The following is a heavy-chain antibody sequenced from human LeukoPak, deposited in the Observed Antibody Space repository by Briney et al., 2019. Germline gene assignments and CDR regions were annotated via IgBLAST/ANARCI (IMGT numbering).Heavy chain of an antibody. CDR1: GFTFSTYA. J-gene: IGHJ4*02. V-gene: IGHV3-30-3*01. CDR2: ISYDGSKK. CDR3: AREYRGWQDYYFDY. D-gene: IGHD6-19*01. Sequence: GTSLRLSCAASGFTFSTYAMHWVRQAPGKGLEWVAVISYDGSKKYYADSVKGRFTISRDNSKNTLYVQMSSLRAEDTAVYYCAREYRGWQDYYFDYWGQGTLVIVSS.